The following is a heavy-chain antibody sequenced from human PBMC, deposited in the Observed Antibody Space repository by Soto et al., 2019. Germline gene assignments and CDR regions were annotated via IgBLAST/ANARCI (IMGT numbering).Heavy chain of an antibody. V-gene: IGHV3-33*01. CDR1: GFTFSSYG. J-gene: IGHJ2*01. D-gene: IGHD3-22*01. CDR2: IWYDGSNK. CDR3: ARDRRYYDSSGYYTDDWYFDL. Sequence: QVQLVESGGGVVQPGRSLRLSCAASGFTFSSYGMHWVRQAPGKGLEWVAVIWYDGSNKYYADSVKGRFTISRDNSKNTLYLQMNSLRAEATAVYYCARDRRYYDSSGYYTDDWYFDLWGRGTMVTVSS.